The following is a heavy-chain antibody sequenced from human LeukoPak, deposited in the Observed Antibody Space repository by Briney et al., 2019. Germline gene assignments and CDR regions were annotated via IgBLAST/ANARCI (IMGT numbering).Heavy chain of an antibody. V-gene: IGHV3-23*01. Sequence: ETLSLTCAVYGGSFSGYYWSWIRQPPGKGLEWVSAISGSGGSTYYADSVKGRFTISRDNSKNTLYLQMNSLRAEDTAVYYCAKDPDCTSGVCYTFFDYWGQGTLVTVSS. CDR1: GGSFSGYY. CDR2: ISGSGGST. CDR3: AKDPDCTSGVCYTFFDY. J-gene: IGHJ4*02. D-gene: IGHD2-8*01.